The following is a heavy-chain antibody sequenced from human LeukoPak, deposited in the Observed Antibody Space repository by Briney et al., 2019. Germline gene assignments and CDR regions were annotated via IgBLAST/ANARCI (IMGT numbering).Heavy chain of an antibody. CDR2: INPNSGGT. J-gene: IGHJ4*02. V-gene: IGHV1-2*02. D-gene: IGHD1-26*01. CDR3: ARPGRELRSPLFDY. Sequence: GASVKVSCKASGYTFTGYYMHWVRQAPGQGLEWMGWINPNSGGTNYAQKLQGRVTMTTDTSTSTAYMELRGLRSDDTAVYYCARPGRELRSPLFDYWGQGTLVTVSS. CDR1: GYTFTGYY.